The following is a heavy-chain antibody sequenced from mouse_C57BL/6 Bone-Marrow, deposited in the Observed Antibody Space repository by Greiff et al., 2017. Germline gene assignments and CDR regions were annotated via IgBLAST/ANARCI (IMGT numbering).Heavy chain of an antibody. CDR1: GYTFTSYW. D-gene: IGHD1-1*02. CDR2: IHPNSGST. CDR3: ARFSFYYGGYIDY. V-gene: IGHV1-64*01. Sequence: QVQLQQPGAELVKPGASVKLSCKASGYTFTSYWMHWVKQRPGQGLEWIGMIHPNSGSTNYNEKFKSKATLTVDKSSSTAYMQLSSLTSEYSAVYYCARFSFYYGGYIDYWGQGTTLTVSS. J-gene: IGHJ2*01.